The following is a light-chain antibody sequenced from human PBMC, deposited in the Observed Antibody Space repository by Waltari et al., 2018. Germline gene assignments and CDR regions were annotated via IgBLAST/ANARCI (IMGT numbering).Light chain of an antibody. CDR2: EAS. CDR1: QGISND. J-gene: IGKJ1*01. Sequence: DIQITQSPSSLSASIGDRVTITCRASQGISNDLAWYQQKPGKAPKLLIYEASRLQRGISSRFSGSGSGTDFTLTISSLQAEDFTTYYCQHYYNFPRTFGKGTKVEIK. V-gene: IGKV1-NL1*01. CDR3: QHYYNFPRT.